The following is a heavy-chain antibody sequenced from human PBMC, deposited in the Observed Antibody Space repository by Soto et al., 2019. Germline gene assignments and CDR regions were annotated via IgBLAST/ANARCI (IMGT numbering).Heavy chain of an antibody. J-gene: IGHJ4*02. CDR2: ISGSGDTT. CDR3: AKGHPGGSCYSGLDC. V-gene: IGHV3-23*01. D-gene: IGHD2-15*01. Sequence: GGSLRLSCASSGFTFSTCAMTWVLQAPGKGLEWVLCISGSGDTTYYADSVKGRFTISRDTSKNTVYLQMNSLRADDTAVYYCAKGHPGGSCYSGLDCWGQGTLVTVSS. CDR1: GFTFSTCA.